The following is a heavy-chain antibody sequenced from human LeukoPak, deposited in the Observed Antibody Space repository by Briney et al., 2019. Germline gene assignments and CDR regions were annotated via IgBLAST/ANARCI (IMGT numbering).Heavy chain of an antibody. CDR1: GGSISNYY. J-gene: IGHJ4*02. Sequence: PSESLSLTCTVSGGSISNYYWSWIRQPPGKGLEWLGYIYYSGSTNYKPSLKSRVTISVDTSKNQFSLKLSSVTAADTAVYYCARAITHCSSTSRYNGMDYWGRGTLVTVSS. CDR2: IYYSGST. D-gene: IGHD2-2*02. CDR3: ARAITHCSSTSRYNGMDY. V-gene: IGHV4-59*12.